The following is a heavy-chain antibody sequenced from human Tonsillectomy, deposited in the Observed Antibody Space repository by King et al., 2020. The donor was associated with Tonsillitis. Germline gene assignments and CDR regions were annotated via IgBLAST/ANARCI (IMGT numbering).Heavy chain of an antibody. J-gene: IGHJ4*02. Sequence: VQLVESGGGLVQPGGSLRLSCAASGFTFSSYAMSWVRQAPGKGLEWVSAISGSGGSTYYADSVKGRFTISRDNSKNTLYLQMNSLRAEDTAVYYCAKVGDYYGSGRAGRAIDYWGQGALVTVSS. D-gene: IGHD3-10*01. CDR2: ISGSGGST. CDR3: AKVGDYYGSGRAGRAIDY. V-gene: IGHV3-23*04. CDR1: GFTFSSYA.